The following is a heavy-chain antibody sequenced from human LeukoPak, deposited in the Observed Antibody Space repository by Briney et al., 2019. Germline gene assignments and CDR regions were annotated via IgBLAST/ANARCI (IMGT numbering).Heavy chain of an antibody. Sequence: QPGGSLRLSCAASGFTFSSYAMSWVHQAPGKGLEWVSAISGSGGSTYCADSVKGRFTISRDNSKNTLYLQMNSLRAEGTAVYYCAKGVCEGIVVVPAAKCGMDVWGQGTTVTVSS. V-gene: IGHV3-23*01. J-gene: IGHJ6*02. CDR1: GFTFSSYA. D-gene: IGHD2-2*01. CDR3: AKGVCEGIVVVPAAKCGMDV. CDR2: ISGSGGST.